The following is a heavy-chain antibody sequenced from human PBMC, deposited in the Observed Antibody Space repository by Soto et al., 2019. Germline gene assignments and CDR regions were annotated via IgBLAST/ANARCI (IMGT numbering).Heavy chain of an antibody. J-gene: IGHJ4*02. CDR3: TRGLSAAAVVTCYFDH. CDR2: IYYSGNT. CDR1: GDSIISSDYY. Sequence: QVHLQESGPGLVKPSQTLSLTCTVSGDSIISSDYYWSWIRQPPGKGLEWIGYIYYSGNTYYNPALRRPLTTAVDTSKIQYALKLNSVAAADTGLYYFTRGLSAAAVVTCYFDHWGRGTLVTVSS. D-gene: IGHD2-21*02. V-gene: IGHV4-31*01.